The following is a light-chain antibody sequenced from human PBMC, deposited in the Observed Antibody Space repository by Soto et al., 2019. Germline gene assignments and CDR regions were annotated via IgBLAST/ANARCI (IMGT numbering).Light chain of an antibody. Sequence: QSALTQPPSASGSPGHSVTISCTGTSSDVGGHNYVSWYQQHPGKAPKLMIYEVSKRPSGVPDRFSGSKSGNTASLTVSGLQAEDEADYYCSSYAGSNNYVFGTGTKLTVL. J-gene: IGLJ1*01. CDR2: EVS. CDR3: SSYAGSNNYV. V-gene: IGLV2-8*01. CDR1: SSDVGGHNY.